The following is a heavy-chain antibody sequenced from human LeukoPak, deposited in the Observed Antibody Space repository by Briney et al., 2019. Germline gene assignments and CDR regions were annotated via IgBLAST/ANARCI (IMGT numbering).Heavy chain of an antibody. CDR2: ISWNSGSI. J-gene: IGHJ4*02. CDR3: AKDMGARRDCYNYDPFDY. V-gene: IGHV3-9*01. CDR1: GFTFDDYA. D-gene: IGHD5-24*01. Sequence: PGRSLRLSCAASGFTFDDYAMHWVRQAPGKGLEWVSGISWNSGSIGYVDSVKGRFTISRDNAKNSLYLQMNGLRAEDTALYYCAKDMGARRDCYNYDPFDYRGQGTLVTVSS.